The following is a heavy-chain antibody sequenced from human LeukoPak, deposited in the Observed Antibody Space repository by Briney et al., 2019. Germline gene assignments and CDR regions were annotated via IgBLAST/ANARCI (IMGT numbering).Heavy chain of an antibody. CDR3: AREGADSSGWPRGFDY. CDR1: GYTFTSYY. V-gene: IGHV1-46*01. J-gene: IGHJ4*02. Sequence: ASVKVSCKASGYTFTSYYMHWVRQAPGQGLEWMGIINPSGGSTSYAQKFQGRVTMTRDTSTSTVYMELSSLRSEDTAVYYCAREGADSSGWPRGFDYWGQGTLVTVSS. CDR2: INPSGGST. D-gene: IGHD6-19*01.